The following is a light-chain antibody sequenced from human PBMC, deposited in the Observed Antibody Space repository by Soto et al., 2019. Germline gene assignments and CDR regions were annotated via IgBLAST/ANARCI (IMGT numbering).Light chain of an antibody. Sequence: QPVLTQPPSASGAPGQRVTISCSGSNSNIGSHLVNWYQQVPGTAPKLLIYTNNQRPSGVPDRFSDSKSGTSASLAISGLQSEDEADSYCAAWDGSLQSWVFGGGTKLTVL. CDR2: TNN. CDR1: NSNIGSHL. J-gene: IGLJ3*02. V-gene: IGLV1-44*01. CDR3: AAWDGSLQSWV.